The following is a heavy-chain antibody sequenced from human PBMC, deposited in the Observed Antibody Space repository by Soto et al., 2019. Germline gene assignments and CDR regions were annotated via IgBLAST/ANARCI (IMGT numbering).Heavy chain of an antibody. CDR3: AGDRAAAGLEQALGFDP. D-gene: IGHD6-13*01. CDR2: MNPNSGNT. Sequence: QVQLVQSGAEVKKPGASVKVSCKASGYTFTSYDINWVRQATGQGHEWMRWMNPNSGNTGYAQKFQGRVTMTRNTSISTAYMELSSLRSEDTAVYYCAGDRAAAGLEQALGFDPWGQGTLVTVSS. CDR1: GYTFTSYD. V-gene: IGHV1-8*01. J-gene: IGHJ5*02.